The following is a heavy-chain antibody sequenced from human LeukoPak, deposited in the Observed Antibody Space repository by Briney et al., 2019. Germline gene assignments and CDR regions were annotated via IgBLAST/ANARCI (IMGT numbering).Heavy chain of an antibody. CDR1: GYSFPNYW. CDR3: ARHGDTAMLDY. J-gene: IGHJ4*02. D-gene: IGHD5-18*01. CDR2: IYPGDSDT. Sequence: GESLKISCKGSGYSFPNYWIGWVRQMPGKGLEWMGIIYPGDSDTRYSPSFQGQVTISADKSIGTAYLQWSSLKASDTAMYYCARHGDTAMLDYWGQGTLVTVSS. V-gene: IGHV5-51*01.